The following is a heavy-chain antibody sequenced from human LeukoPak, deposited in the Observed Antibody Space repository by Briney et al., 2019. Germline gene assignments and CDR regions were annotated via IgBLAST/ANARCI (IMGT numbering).Heavy chain of an antibody. J-gene: IGHJ4*02. D-gene: IGHD4-17*01. CDR3: ARDYDTKTTVTTKRDY. CDR2: INSDGSST. V-gene: IGHV3-74*01. Sequence: GGSLRLSCAASGFTFSSYWMHWVRQAPAKGLVWVSRINSDGSSTSYADSVKGRFTISRDNAKNTLYLQMNSLRAEDTAVYYCARDYDTKTTVTTKRDYWGQGTLVTVSS. CDR1: GFTFSSYW.